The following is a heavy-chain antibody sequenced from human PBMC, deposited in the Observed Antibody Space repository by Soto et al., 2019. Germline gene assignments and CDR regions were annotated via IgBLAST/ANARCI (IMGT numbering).Heavy chain of an antibody. V-gene: IGHV1-8*01. J-gene: IGHJ5*02. CDR1: GYAFTTYN. CDR3: TRGHNWFDP. CDR2: TNPNSGHT. Sequence: QVRLVQSGAEVKKPGASVKVSCKASGYAFTTYNINWVRQAPGQGLEWMGWTNPNSGHTGYAQKFQGRITMTRDTSISTAYMELSSLRSEDTAIYYCTRGHNWFDPWGQGTLVTVSS.